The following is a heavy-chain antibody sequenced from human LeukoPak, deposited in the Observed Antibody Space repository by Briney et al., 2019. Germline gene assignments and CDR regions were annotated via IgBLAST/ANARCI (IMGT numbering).Heavy chain of an antibody. CDR3: ARDSVDIVLMVYANAFDI. D-gene: IGHD2-8*01. Sequence: ASVRVSYKASGYTFTSYGISWVRQAPGQGLEGMGWISAYNGNTNYAQKLQGRVTMTTDTSTSTAYMELRSLRSDDAAVYYCARDSVDIVLMVYANAFDIWGQGTMVTVSS. CDR1: GYTFTSYG. J-gene: IGHJ3*02. CDR2: ISAYNGNT. V-gene: IGHV1-18*01.